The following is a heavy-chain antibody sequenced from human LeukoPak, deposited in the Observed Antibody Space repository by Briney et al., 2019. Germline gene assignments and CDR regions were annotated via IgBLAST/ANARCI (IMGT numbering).Heavy chain of an antibody. CDR3: AKDPNPYGDYFDY. D-gene: IGHD4-17*01. CDR1: GFTFSSYA. Sequence: GGSLRLSCADSGFTFSSYAMSWVRQAPGKGLEWVSAISGSGGSTYYADYVKGRFTISRDNSKNTLYLQMNILRAEDTAVYYCAKDPNPYGDYFDYWGQGTLVTVSS. J-gene: IGHJ4*02. CDR2: ISGSGGST. V-gene: IGHV3-23*01.